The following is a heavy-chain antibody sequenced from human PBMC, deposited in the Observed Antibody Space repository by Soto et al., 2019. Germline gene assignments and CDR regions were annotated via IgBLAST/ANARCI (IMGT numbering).Heavy chain of an antibody. CDR2: IYSSGST. J-gene: IGHJ6*02. CDR1: GGSFNIYD. V-gene: IGHV4-4*07. CDR3: ARDQYDCRSGSYYHAMGI. D-gene: IGHD3-3*01. Sequence: SETLCLTCTVAGGSFNIYDWTWIRQHAGKGLEWIGRIYSSGSTNYNPSLKSRVTMSVDTSRDQVSLRLRSVTRADTAVYYCARDQYDCRSGSYYHAMGIWGHGTKVPVSS.